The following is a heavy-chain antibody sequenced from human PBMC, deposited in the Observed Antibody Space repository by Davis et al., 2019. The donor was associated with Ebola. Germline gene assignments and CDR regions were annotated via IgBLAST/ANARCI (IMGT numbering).Heavy chain of an antibody. Sequence: SVKVSCKASGGTFSSYAISWVRQAPGQGLEWMGRIIPILGIANYAQKFQGRVTITADKSTSTAYMELSSLRSEDTAVYYCASTYSYGPSSYYGMDVWGQGTTVTVSS. D-gene: IGHD5-18*01. J-gene: IGHJ6*02. V-gene: IGHV1-69*04. CDR3: ASTYSYGPSSYYGMDV. CDR1: GGTFSSYA. CDR2: IIPILGIA.